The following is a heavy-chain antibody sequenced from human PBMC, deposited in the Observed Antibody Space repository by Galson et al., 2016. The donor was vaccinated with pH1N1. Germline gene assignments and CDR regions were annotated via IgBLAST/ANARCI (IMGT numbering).Heavy chain of an antibody. V-gene: IGHV5-51*01. D-gene: IGHD4-17*01. CDR1: GYSFSNYW. J-gene: IGHJ3*02. CDR3: ARQDDFGDYPGDAFDI. CDR2: IYPGGSVT. Sequence: QSGAEVKKPGESLKISCKGSGYSFSNYWIGWVRQMPGKGLEWVGIIYPGGSVTRYSPPFQGQVTISIDKSINTAYLQWSSLKASDTAMYYCARQDDFGDYPGDAFDIWGQGTMVIVSS.